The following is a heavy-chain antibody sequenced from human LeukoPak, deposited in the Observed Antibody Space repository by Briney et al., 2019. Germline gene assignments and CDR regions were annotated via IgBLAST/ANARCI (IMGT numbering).Heavy chain of an antibody. D-gene: IGHD2-2*01. V-gene: IGHV4-4*07. CDR2: IYTSGST. Sequence: SETLSLTCTVSGGSISSYYWSWIRQPAGKGLEWIGRIYTSGSTNYNPSLKSRVTMSVDTSKNQFSLKLSSVTAADTAVYYCARDQIRVVPAATAYNWFDPWGQGTLVTVSS. CDR1: GGSISSYY. J-gene: IGHJ5*02. CDR3: ARDQIRVVPAATAYNWFDP.